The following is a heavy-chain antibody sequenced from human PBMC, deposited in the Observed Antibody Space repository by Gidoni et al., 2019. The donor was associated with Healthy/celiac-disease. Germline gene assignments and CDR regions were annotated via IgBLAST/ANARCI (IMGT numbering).Heavy chain of an antibody. V-gene: IGHV3-48*02. Sequence: EVQLVESGGGLVQPGGSLRLSCAASGFTFSSYSRNWVRQAPGKGLEWVSYISRSSSTIYYADSVKGRFTISRDNAKNSLYLQMNSLRDEDTAVYYCARDSGSYRHYYYYYGMDVWGQGTTVTVSS. D-gene: IGHD1-26*01. CDR2: ISRSSSTI. J-gene: IGHJ6*02. CDR3: ARDSGSYRHYYYYYGMDV. CDR1: GFTFSSYS.